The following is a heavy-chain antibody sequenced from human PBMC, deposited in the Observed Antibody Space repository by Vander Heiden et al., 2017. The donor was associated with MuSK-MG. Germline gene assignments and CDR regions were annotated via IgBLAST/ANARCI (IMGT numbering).Heavy chain of an antibody. CDR1: GGSFSGYY. Sequence: QVQLQQWGAGLLKPSETLSLTCAVYGGSFSGYYWSWIRQPPGKGLEWIGEINHSGSTNYNPSLKSRVTISVDTSKNQFSLKLSSVTAADTAVYYCARSPYYDSSGYPYYFDYWGQGTLVTVSS. CDR2: INHSGST. J-gene: IGHJ4*02. V-gene: IGHV4-34*01. D-gene: IGHD3-22*01. CDR3: ARSPYYDSSGYPYYFDY.